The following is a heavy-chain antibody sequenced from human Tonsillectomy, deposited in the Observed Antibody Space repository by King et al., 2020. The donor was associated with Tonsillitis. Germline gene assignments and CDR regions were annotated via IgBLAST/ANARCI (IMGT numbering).Heavy chain of an antibody. D-gene: IGHD3-9*01. CDR3: PTRPNVYDILTGYYTRARDE. V-gene: IGHV3-15*01. CDR2: IKSETDCGPT. Sequence: VQLVESGGGLVKPGGSLRLSCAASGFTFSNGWMSWVRQAPGKGLEWVGRIKSETDCGPTDYAAPVKGRLTISRDDSKNTLFLQMNSLKTEDTALYYCPTRPNVYDILTGYYTRARDEWGQGTLVTVSS. J-gene: IGHJ4*02. CDR1: GFTFSNGW.